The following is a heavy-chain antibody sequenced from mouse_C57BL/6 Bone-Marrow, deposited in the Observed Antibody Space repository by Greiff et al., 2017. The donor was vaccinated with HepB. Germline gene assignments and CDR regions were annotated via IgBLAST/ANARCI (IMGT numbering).Heavy chain of an antibody. CDR3: ARQDYGFDY. CDR2: IDPSDSET. Sequence: VKVVESGAELVRPGSSVKLSCKASGYTFTSYWMHWVKQRPIQGLEWIGNIDPSDSETHYNQKFKDKATLTVDKSSSTAYMQLSSLTSEDSAVYYCARQDYGFDYWGQGTTLTVSS. CDR1: GYTFTSYW. J-gene: IGHJ2*01. D-gene: IGHD2-4*01. V-gene: IGHV1-52*01.